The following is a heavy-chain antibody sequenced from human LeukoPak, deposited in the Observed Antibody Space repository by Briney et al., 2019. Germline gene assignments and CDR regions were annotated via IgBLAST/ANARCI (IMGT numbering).Heavy chain of an antibody. V-gene: IGHV3-23*01. CDR1: GFTFSSYA. J-gene: IGHJ4*02. CDR3: ASTVGGSGTYYNDH. D-gene: IGHD3-10*01. CDR2: ISGSGGST. Sequence: GGSLRLSCAASGFTFSSYAMSWVRQAPGKGLEWVSAISGSGGSTYYADSVKGRFTISRDNAKNSLYLQMNSLRVDDTAVYYCASTVGGSGTYYNDHWGQGTLVSVSS.